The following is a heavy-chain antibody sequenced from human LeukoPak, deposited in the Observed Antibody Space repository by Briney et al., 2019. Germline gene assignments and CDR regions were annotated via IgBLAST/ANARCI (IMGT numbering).Heavy chain of an antibody. CDR3: ARDVSEGFGEGVIDAFDM. D-gene: IGHD3-10*01. V-gene: IGHV1-18*01. J-gene: IGHJ3*02. CDR2: ISAYNGNT. CDR1: GYTLITYA. Sequence: GASVKVSCRASGYTLITYAITWVRQAPGQGLEWMGWISAYNGNTDYAQNLQGRVTMTTDTSTNTAYMELRSLRSDDTAVYYCARDVSEGFGEGVIDAFDMWGQGTMVTVSS.